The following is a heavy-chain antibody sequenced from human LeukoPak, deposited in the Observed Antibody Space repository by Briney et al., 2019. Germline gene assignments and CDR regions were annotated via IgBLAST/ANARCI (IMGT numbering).Heavy chain of an antibody. CDR3: ARIRTDILTGFLDY. V-gene: IGHV2-70*11. J-gene: IGHJ4*02. Sequence: ESGPTLVNPTQTLTLTCTFSGFSLSTSGMCVSWIRQPPGKALEWLARIDWDDDKYYSTSLKTRLTISKDTSKNQVVLTMTNMDPVDTATYYCARIRTDILTGFLDYWGQGTLVTVSS. CDR2: IDWDDDK. D-gene: IGHD3-9*01. CDR1: GFSLSTSGMC.